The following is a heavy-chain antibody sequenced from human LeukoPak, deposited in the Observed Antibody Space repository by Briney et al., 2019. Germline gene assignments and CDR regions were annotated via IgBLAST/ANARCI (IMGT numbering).Heavy chain of an antibody. CDR3: AELGITMIGGV. D-gene: IGHD3-10*02. Sequence: QPGGSLRLSCAAYGLTFSSYCMSWVRQAPGKGLEWVANIKQDGREKYYVDSVKGRFTISRDNAKNSLYLQMNSLRAEDTAVYYCAELGITMIGGVWGKGTTVTISS. CDR2: IKQDGREK. V-gene: IGHV3-7*01. J-gene: IGHJ6*04. CDR1: GLTFSSYC.